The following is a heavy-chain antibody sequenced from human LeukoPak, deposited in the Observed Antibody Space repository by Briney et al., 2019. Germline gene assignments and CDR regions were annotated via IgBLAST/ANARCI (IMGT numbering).Heavy chain of an antibody. J-gene: IGHJ5*02. CDR3: ARRGSGRNWFDP. CDR1: GGSISSSDYY. D-gene: IGHD1-26*01. CDR2: ISYTGRT. V-gene: IGHV4-39*01. Sequence: KSSETLSLTCTVSGGSISSSDYYWGWIRQPPGKGLEWIASISYTGRTYYTPSLRSRITMSVDTSKNQFSLRLSSVTAADTAVYHCARRGSGRNWFDPWGQGTLVTVSS.